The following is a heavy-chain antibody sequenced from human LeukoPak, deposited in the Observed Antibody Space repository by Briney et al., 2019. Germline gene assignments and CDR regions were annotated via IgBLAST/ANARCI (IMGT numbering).Heavy chain of an antibody. V-gene: IGHV3-30*03. CDR3: ATSREGVLSIGTLPFDY. D-gene: IGHD2-8*01. J-gene: IGHJ4*02. CDR2: ISYDGSNE. Sequence: GGSLRLSCAASGFTFSSYGMHWVRQAPGKGLEWVAVISYDGSNEYYADSVKGRFTISRDNSKTTLYLQMNSLTTEDTAMYNCATSREGVLSIGTLPFDYWGQGTLVTVSS. CDR1: GFTFSSYG.